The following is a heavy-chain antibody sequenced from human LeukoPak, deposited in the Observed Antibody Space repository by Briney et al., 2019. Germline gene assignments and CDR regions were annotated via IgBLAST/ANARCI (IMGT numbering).Heavy chain of an antibody. V-gene: IGHV1-2*02. D-gene: IGHD4-17*01. CDR2: INPNSGDT. CDR1: GYTFTDYY. Sequence: VASVMVSCKASGYTFTDYYIHWVRQAPGQGLEWMGWINPNSGDTNYAQKFQGRVTLTRDTSITTAYMELTNLRSDDTAVYYCARPHGDYYNWFDPWGQGTLVTVSS. CDR3: ARPHGDYYNWFDP. J-gene: IGHJ5*02.